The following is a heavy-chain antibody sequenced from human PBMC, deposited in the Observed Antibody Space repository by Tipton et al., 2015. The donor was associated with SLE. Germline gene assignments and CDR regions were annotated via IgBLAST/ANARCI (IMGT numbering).Heavy chain of an antibody. J-gene: IGHJ4*02. V-gene: IGHV3-30*02. CDR1: GFTFSSYG. CDR2: IRYDGSNK. CDR3: AREIPVVNSKSFDY. Sequence: SLRLSCAASGFTFSSYGMHWVRQAPGKGLEWVAFIRYDGSNKYYADSVKGRFTISRDNAKNSLYLQMNSLRAEDTAVYYCAREIPVVNSKSFDYWGQGTLVTVSS. D-gene: IGHD2-15*01.